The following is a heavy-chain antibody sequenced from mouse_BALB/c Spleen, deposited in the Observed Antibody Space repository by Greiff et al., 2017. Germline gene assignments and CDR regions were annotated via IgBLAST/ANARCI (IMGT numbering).Heavy chain of an antibody. V-gene: IGHV5-6*01. CDR2: ISSGGSYT. D-gene: IGHD3-2*01. Sequence: EVQLVESGGGLVQPGGSLKLSCAASGFTFSSYGMSWVRQTPDKRLEWVATISSGGSYTYYPDSVKGRFTISRDNAKNTLYLQMSSLKSEDTAMYYCARDSSGYAYWGQGTLVTVSA. CDR3: ARDSSGYAY. CDR1: GFTFSSYG. J-gene: IGHJ3*01.